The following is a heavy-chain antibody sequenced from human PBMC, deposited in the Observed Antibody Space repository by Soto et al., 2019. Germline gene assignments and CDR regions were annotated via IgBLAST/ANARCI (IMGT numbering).Heavy chain of an antibody. CDR3: ARANSGWLQSKYFDY. D-gene: IGHD7-27*01. Sequence: SVKVSCKASGYTFTSYGISWVRQAPGQGLEWMGGIIAINGTANYAQKFQGRVTITADKSTSTAYMELSSLRSEDTAVYYCARANSGWLQSKYFDYWGQGTLVTVSS. CDR2: IIAINGTA. V-gene: IGHV1-69*06. J-gene: IGHJ4*02. CDR1: GYTFTSYG.